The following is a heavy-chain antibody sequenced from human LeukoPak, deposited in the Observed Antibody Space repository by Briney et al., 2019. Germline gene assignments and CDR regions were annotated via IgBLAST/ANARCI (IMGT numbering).Heavy chain of an antibody. CDR3: ARHWSGSYRSYGFDY. Sequence: SETLSLTCTVSGGSISSSYWSWIRQPPWKGLEWIGYIFYSGSTNYNPSLKSRVTISVDTSKNQFSLKLSSVTAADTAVYYCARHWSGSYRSYGFDYWGQGTLVTVSS. V-gene: IGHV4-59*08. CDR2: IFYSGST. D-gene: IGHD1-26*01. CDR1: GGSISSSY. J-gene: IGHJ4*02.